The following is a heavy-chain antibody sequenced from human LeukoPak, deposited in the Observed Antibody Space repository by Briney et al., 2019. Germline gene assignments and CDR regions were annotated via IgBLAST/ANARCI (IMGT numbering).Heavy chain of an antibody. V-gene: IGHV3-66*01. CDR3: ARVFRPSLTVFIIRGAFDI. CDR2: IYSGGST. D-gene: IGHD3-3*01. Sequence: QTGGSLRLSCAASGFTVSSNYMSWVRQAPGKGLEWVSVIYSGGSTYYADSVKGRFTISRDNSKNTLYLQMNSLRAEDTAVYYCARVFRPSLTVFIIRGAFDIWGQGTMVTVSS. J-gene: IGHJ3*02. CDR1: GFTVSSNY.